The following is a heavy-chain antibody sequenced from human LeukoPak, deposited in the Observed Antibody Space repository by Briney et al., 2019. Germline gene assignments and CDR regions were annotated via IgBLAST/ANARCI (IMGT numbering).Heavy chain of an antibody. CDR1: GGYISSGGYY. CDR2: IYYSGST. Sequence: SETLSLTCTVSGGYISSGGYYWSWIRQHPGKGLEWIGYIYYSGSTYYNPSLKSRVTISVDTSKNQFSLKLSSVTAADTAVYYCAANSDESATMIVGYWGQGTLVTVSS. J-gene: IGHJ4*02. V-gene: IGHV4-31*03. CDR3: AANSDESATMIVGY. D-gene: IGHD3-22*01.